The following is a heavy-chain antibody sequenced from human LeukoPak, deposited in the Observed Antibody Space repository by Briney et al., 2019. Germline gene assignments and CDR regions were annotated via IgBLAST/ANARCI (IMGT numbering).Heavy chain of an antibody. CDR2: INSDGINT. J-gene: IGHJ4*02. V-gene: IGHV3-74*01. D-gene: IGHD3-10*01. CDR1: GFTFSNYW. Sequence: GGSLRLSCAASGFTFSNYWMHWVRQAPGKGLVWVSRINSDGINTSYADSVKGRFTISRDNAKNTLNLQMNSLRAEDTAVYYCARGERYYYGSAHFDYWGQGTLVTVSS. CDR3: ARGERYYYGSAHFDY.